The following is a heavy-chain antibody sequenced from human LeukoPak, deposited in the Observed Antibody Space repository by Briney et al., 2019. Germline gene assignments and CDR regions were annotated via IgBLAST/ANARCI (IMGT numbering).Heavy chain of an antibody. J-gene: IGHJ4*02. D-gene: IGHD6-6*01. V-gene: IGHV4-61*01. Sequence: PSETLSLTCTVSGGSVSSGSYYWSWIRQPPGKGLEWIGYIYYSESTNYNPSLKSRVTISVDTSKNQFSLKLSSVTAADTAVYYCARVRSIAALSDYWGQGTLVTVSS. CDR2: IYYSEST. CDR3: ARVRSIAALSDY. CDR1: GGSVSSGSYY.